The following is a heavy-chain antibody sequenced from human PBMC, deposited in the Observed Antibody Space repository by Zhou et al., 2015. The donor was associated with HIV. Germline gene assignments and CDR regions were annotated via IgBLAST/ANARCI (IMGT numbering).Heavy chain of an antibody. V-gene: IGHV1-2*02. Sequence: QVHLVQSGAEVKKPGASVRVSCKSAGYTFTNFFIHWVRQAPGQGLEWMGCLDPYSGDTDSAQKFQGRVTMTRDTSITTAYMDLTRLTSDDTAVYFCARVVRGVGAYFDYWGQGTLVTVSS. CDR3: ARVVRGVGAYFDY. D-gene: IGHD1-26*01. J-gene: IGHJ4*02. CDR1: GYTFTNFF. CDR2: LDPYSGDT.